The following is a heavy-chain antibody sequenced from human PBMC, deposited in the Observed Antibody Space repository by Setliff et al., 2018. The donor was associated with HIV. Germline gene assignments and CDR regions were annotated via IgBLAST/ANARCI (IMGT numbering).Heavy chain of an antibody. CDR3: ARHYDSSGKGDYFDD. CDR1: GASISGSY. J-gene: IGHJ4*02. Sequence: PSETLSLTCTVSGASISGSYWIWIRQPPGKGLEWIGHLSVTRESKNNPSLNSRVTTSIDTSKNEFSRDLRSVTAADTAVYYCARHYDSSGKGDYFDDWGRGILVTVSS. CDR2: LSVTRES. V-gene: IGHV4-59*08. D-gene: IGHD3-22*01.